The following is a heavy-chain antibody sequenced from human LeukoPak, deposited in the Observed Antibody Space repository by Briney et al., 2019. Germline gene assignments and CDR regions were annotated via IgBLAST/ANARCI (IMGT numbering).Heavy chain of an antibody. CDR2: ISSSGSSI. CDR3: ARWGSGFYYYYYYGMDV. CDR1: GFIFSSYE. V-gene: IGHV3-48*03. D-gene: IGHD6-19*01. J-gene: IGHJ6*02. Sequence: GGSLRLSCAASGFIFSSYEMNWVRQAPGKGLEWVSFISSSGSSIYYADSVKGRYTISRDNAKNSLYLQMNSLRAEDTAVYYCARWGSGFYYYYYYGMDVWGQGTTVTVSS.